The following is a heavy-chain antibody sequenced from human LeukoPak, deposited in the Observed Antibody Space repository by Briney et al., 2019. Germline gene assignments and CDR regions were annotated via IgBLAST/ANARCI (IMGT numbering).Heavy chain of an antibody. CDR1: GGTFRSYA. CDR2: ISAYNGNT. V-gene: IGHV1-18*01. CDR3: ARDERGYSYGYPNAFDY. Sequence: ASEKVSCKASGGTFRSYAISWVRQAPGQGLEWMGWISAYNGNTNYAQKLQGRVTMTTDTSTSTAYMELRSLRSDNTAVYYCARDERGYSYGYPNAFDYWGQGTLVTVCS. J-gene: IGHJ4*02. D-gene: IGHD5-18*01.